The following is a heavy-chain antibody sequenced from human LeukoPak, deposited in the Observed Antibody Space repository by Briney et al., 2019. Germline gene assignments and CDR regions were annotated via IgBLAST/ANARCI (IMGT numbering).Heavy chain of an antibody. D-gene: IGHD3-22*01. Sequence: ASVKVSCKVSGYTLTELSMHWVRQAPGKGLEWMGGFDPEDGETIYAQKFQGRVTMTEDTSTDTAYMELSSLRSEDTAVYYCARQTLTYSSGALYYFDYWGQGTLVTVSS. CDR2: FDPEDGET. CDR3: ARQTLTYSSGALYYFDY. V-gene: IGHV1-24*01. CDR1: GYTLTELS. J-gene: IGHJ4*02.